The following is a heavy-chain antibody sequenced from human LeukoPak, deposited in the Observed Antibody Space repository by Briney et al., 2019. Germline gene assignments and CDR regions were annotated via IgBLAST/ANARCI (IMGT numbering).Heavy chain of an antibody. CDR1: GGTFSSYA. D-gene: IGHD5-18*01. CDR2: IIPIFGTA. J-gene: IGHJ4*02. Sequence: SVKVSCKASGGTFSSYAISWVRQAPGQGLEWMGVIIPIFGTANYAQKFQGRVTITTDESTSTAYMELSSLRSEDTAVYYCARLFGSTSGNVDTAMAPRHPESDYWGQGTLVTVSS. CDR3: ARLFGSTSGNVDTAMAPRHPESDY. V-gene: IGHV1-69*05.